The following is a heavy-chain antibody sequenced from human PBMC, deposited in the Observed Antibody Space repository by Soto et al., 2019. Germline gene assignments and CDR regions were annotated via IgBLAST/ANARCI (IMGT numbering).Heavy chain of an antibody. CDR2: SYYSGST. Sequence: QVQLQESGPGLVKASQTQSLTCTVSGGSISSGGYYWSWIRQHPGKGLEWIGYSYYSGSTYYNPSLKRGVTISVETSKNQFSLKLSSVAAADTAVYYCARGSTAVGDYWGQGTLVTVSS. CDR1: GGSISSGGYY. D-gene: IGHD6-19*01. J-gene: IGHJ4*02. V-gene: IGHV4-31*03. CDR3: ARGSTAVGDY.